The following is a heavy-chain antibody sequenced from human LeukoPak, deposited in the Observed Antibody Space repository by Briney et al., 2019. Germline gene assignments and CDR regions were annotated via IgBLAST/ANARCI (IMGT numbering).Heavy chain of an antibody. CDR3: ARNNGMDV. CDR1: GFTLSNYW. V-gene: IGHV3-7*03. J-gene: IGHJ6*02. CDR2: VNRDGSET. Sequence: SGGSLRLSCAASGFTLSNYWMTWVRRVPGRGPEWVANVNRDGSETYYLDSVKGRFTISKDNAKNSLYLQMNSLRAEDTALYHCARNNGMDVWGQGTTVIVSS.